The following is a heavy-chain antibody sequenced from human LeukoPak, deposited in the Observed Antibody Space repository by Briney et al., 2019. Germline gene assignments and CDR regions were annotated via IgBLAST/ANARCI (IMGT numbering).Heavy chain of an antibody. J-gene: IGHJ4*02. CDR2: INPSGGST. D-gene: IGHD2-15*01. Sequence: GASVKVSCKASGYIFTSYYMHWVRQAPGQGLEWMGIINPSGGSTNYAQNFQGRVTMTRDTSTSTVYMELSSLRSEDTAVYYCARICQGIVLDYWGQGTLVTVSS. V-gene: IGHV1-46*01. CDR1: GYIFTSYY. CDR3: ARICQGIVLDY.